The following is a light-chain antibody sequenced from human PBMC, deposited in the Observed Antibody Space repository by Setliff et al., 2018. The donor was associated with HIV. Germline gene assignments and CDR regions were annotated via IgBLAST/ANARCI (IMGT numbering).Light chain of an antibody. J-gene: IGLJ1*01. CDR1: FSNIGRNT. CDR2: ANF. CDR3: AAWDDNLNGDV. Sequence: QSVLTQSPSVSGTPGQRVTISCSGSFSNIGRNTINWYQQLPGTAPKLLIFANFQRPSGVPDRFSGAKSGTSASLAISGLQSEDEADYFCAAWDDNLNGDVFGPGTKVTVL. V-gene: IGLV1-44*01.